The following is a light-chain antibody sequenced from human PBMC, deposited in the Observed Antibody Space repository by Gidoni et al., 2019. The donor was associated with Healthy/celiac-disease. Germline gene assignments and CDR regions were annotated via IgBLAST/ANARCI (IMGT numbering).Light chain of an antibody. V-gene: IGKV3-11*01. Sequence: EIVLTQSPATLSVSPGERATLSCRASQSVSSYLAWYQQQPGPAPRLLIYDASNRATGIPARFSGSGSGTDFTLTISSLEPEDFAVYYCQQREGFGQGTKVEIK. CDR3: QQREG. CDR2: DAS. CDR1: QSVSSY. J-gene: IGKJ1*01.